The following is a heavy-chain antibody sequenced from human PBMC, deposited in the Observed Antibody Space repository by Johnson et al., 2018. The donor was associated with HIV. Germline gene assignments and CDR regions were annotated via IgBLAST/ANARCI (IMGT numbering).Heavy chain of an antibody. CDR1: GFIFSDYY. CDR2: ISFSYSTI. J-gene: IGHJ3*02. V-gene: IGHV3-11*04. D-gene: IGHD2-15*01. Sequence: QVQLVESGGGLVKPGGSLRLSCVASGFIFSDYYMSWIRQAPGKGLEWVSYISFSYSTIYSADSVQGRFTISRDNAKNSLYLQMNSLRAEDTAVYYCARSKDCSGGSCPDGFDIWGQGTMVIVS. CDR3: ARSKDCSGGSCPDGFDI.